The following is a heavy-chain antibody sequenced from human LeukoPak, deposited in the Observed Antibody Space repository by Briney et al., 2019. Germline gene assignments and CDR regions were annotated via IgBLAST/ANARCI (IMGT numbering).Heavy chain of an antibody. CDR1: GFTFNIYA. V-gene: IGHV3-23*01. Sequence: GGSLRLSCASSGFTFNIYAMSWVRQAPGKGLEWVSAISGSGSSTYYADSAKGRFTVSRDNSKNTLYLQMNSLRVEDTAVYYCAKGVAAAGLFDYWGQGTLVTVSS. J-gene: IGHJ4*02. D-gene: IGHD6-13*01. CDR2: ISGSGSST. CDR3: AKGVAAAGLFDY.